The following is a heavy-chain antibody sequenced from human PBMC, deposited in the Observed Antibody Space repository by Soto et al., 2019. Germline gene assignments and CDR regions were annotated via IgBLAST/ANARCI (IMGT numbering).Heavy chain of an antibody. CDR3: AKTESFWSAYYPFDY. CDR1: GFTFSSYA. CDR2: ISGSGGDT. J-gene: IGHJ4*02. Sequence: GSLRLSCAASGFTFSSYAMSWVRQAPGKGLEWVSAISGSGGDTNYADSVKGRFTISRDNSKNTLYLQMNSLRAEDTAIYYCAKTESFWSAYYPFDYWGQGTLVTVSS. D-gene: IGHD3-3*01. V-gene: IGHV3-23*01.